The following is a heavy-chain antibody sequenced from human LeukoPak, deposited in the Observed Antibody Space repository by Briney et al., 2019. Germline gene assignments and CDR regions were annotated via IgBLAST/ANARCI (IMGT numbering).Heavy chain of an antibody. J-gene: IGHJ4*02. V-gene: IGHV4-31*03. Sequence: SQTLSLTCTVSGGSISSGGYYWSWIRQHPGKGLEWIGFIHYSGSTYYNPSLKSRVTISIDTSKNQFSLKLSSVTAADTAVYYCARAGVQIKNFFDYWGQGTLVTVSS. D-gene: IGHD3-10*01. CDR3: ARAGVQIKNFFDY. CDR1: GGSISSGGYY. CDR2: IHYSGST.